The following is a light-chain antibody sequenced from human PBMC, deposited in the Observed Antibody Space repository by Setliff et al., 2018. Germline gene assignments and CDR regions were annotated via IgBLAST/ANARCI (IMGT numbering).Light chain of an antibody. CDR2: GVS. Sequence: QSALAQPASVSGSPGQSITISCSGTSNDVGSYDLVSWYQQHPGKAPKLIIYGVSDRPSGVSSRFSGSKSGNTASLTISGLQTEDEADYYCCSHTISSTRVFGTGTKVTVL. CDR3: CSHTISSTRV. J-gene: IGLJ1*01. CDR1: SNDVGSYDL. V-gene: IGLV2-14*03.